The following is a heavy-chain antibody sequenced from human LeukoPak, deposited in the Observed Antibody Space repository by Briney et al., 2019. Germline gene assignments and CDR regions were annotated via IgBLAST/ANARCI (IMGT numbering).Heavy chain of an antibody. CDR2: INPNSGGT. Sequence: GASVKVSCKASGYTFTGYYMHWVQQAPGQGLEWMGWINPNSGGTNYAQKFQGRVTMTRDTSISTAYMELRRLRSDDTAVYYCAREGRVDSAVVLFDYWGQGTLVTVSS. V-gene: IGHV1-2*02. CDR3: AREGRVDSAVVLFDY. J-gene: IGHJ4*02. CDR1: GYTFTGYY. D-gene: IGHD5-18*01.